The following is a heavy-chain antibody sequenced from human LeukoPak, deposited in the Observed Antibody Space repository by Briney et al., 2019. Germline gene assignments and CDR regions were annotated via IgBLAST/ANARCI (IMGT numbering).Heavy chain of an antibody. V-gene: IGHV3-21*04. J-gene: IGHJ3*02. CDR1: GFTFSSYS. CDR2: ISSSSSYI. Sequence: GGSLRLSCAASGFTFSSYSMNWVRQAPGKGLEWVSSISSSSSYIYYADSVKGRFTISRDNAKNSLYLQMNSLRAEDMALYYCAKDIARGFGESAFDIWGQGTMVTVSS. D-gene: IGHD3-10*01. CDR3: AKDIARGFGESAFDI.